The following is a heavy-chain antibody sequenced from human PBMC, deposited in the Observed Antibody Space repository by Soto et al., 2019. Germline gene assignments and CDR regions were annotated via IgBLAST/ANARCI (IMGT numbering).Heavy chain of an antibody. CDR1: GGSISSGGYY. J-gene: IGHJ4*02. D-gene: IGHD5-18*01. Sequence: SETLSLTCTVSGGSISSGGYYWSWIRQHPGKGLEWIGYIYYSGSTYYNPSLKSRVTISVDTSKNQFSLKLSSVTAAGTAVYYCARVRRGYSYGYDYWGQGTLVTVSS. CDR3: ARVRRGYSYGYDY. V-gene: IGHV4-31*03. CDR2: IYYSGST.